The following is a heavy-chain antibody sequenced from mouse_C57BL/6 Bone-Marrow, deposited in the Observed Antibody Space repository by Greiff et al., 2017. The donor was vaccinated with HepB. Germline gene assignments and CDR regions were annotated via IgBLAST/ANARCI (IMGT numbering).Heavy chain of an antibody. J-gene: IGHJ1*03. CDR2: ISDGGSYT. CDR3: ARDYYGSSSHWYFDV. Sequence: EVHLVESGGGLVKPGGSLKLSCAASGFTFSSYAMSWVRQTPEKRLEWVATISDGGSYTYYPDNVKGRFTISRDNAKNNLYLQMSHLKSEDTAMYYCARDYYGSSSHWYFDVWGTGTTVTVSS. CDR1: GFTFSSYA. D-gene: IGHD1-1*01. V-gene: IGHV5-4*01.